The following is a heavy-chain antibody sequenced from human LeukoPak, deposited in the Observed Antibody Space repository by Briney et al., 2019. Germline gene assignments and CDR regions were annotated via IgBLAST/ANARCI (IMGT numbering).Heavy chain of an antibody. CDR3: AKTFPYGTTWYGFCDY. CDR2: IRGSGDT. CDR1: GFPFSNNV. D-gene: IGHD3-3*01. Sequence: GGSLRLSCAASGFPFSNNVMSWVRQAPRGGLDWLSAIRGSGDTYYADSVKGRFTISRDNSKNMLYLQMNSLRAEDTAVYYCAKTFPYGTTWYGFCDYWGQGALVTVSS. V-gene: IGHV3-23*01. J-gene: IGHJ4*02.